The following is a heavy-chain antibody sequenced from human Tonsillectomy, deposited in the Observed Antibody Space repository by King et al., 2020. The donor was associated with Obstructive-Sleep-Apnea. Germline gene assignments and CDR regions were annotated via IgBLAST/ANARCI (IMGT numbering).Heavy chain of an antibody. J-gene: IGHJ6*02. Sequence: VQLVESGGGLVQPGGSLRLCCAASGFTLFSYGMSWVRQDPGRGLEWVSAISGSGGSTYHADSVEGRVTISRDNSKNTRYLQMNSLRAEDTAVYYCAKGLLYAPVEYGMDVWGQGTTVTVSS. V-gene: IGHV3-23*04. CDR1: GFTLFSYG. CDR2: ISGSGGST. CDR3: AKGLLYAPVEYGMDV. D-gene: IGHD2-2*01.